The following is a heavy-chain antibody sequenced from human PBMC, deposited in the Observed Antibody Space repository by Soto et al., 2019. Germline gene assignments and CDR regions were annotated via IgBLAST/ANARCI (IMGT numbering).Heavy chain of an antibody. CDR1: GFSLSTSGVG. V-gene: IGHV2-5*02. CDR3: AHEYSSSSNPEYFDY. CDR2: IYWDDDK. D-gene: IGHD6-6*01. J-gene: IGHJ4*02. Sequence: QITLKESGPTLVKPTQTLTLTCTFSGFSLSTSGVGVGWIRQPPGKALEWLALIYWDDDKRYSPSLKSRLTITNDPSKNQVLLTMTNMDPLDTATYYCAHEYSSSSNPEYFDYWGQGPLVTVSS.